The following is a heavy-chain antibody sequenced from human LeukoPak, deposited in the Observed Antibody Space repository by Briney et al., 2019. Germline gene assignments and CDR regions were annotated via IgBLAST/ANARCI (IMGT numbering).Heavy chain of an antibody. D-gene: IGHD2-15*01. CDR3: ARDRVGYMDV. J-gene: IGHJ6*03. Sequence: GGSLRLSCAASGFTFSSYWMSWVRQAPGKGLEWVSYISFSGSPTQYADSVKGRFTISRDNAKNSLYLQMNSLRDEDTAVYYCARDRVGYMDVWGKGTTVTVSS. CDR1: GFTFSSYW. CDR2: ISFSGSPT. V-gene: IGHV3-48*02.